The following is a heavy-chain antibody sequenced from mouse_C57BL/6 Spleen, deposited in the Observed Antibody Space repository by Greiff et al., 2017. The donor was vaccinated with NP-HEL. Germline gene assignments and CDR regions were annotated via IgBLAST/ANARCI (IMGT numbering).Heavy chain of an antibody. CDR1: GYTFTSYW. V-gene: IGHV1-64*01. J-gene: IGHJ4*01. CDR2: IHPNSGST. Sequence: QVQLQQPGAELVKPGASVKLSCKASGYTFTSYWMHWVKQRPGQGLEWIGMIHPNSGSTNYNEKFKSKATLTVDKPSSTAYMQLSSLTSEDSAVYYCARSKDYYAMDYWGQGTSVTVSS. CDR3: ARSKDYYAMDY.